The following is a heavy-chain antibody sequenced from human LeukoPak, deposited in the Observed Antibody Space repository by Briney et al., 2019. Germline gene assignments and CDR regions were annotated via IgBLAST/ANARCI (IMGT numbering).Heavy chain of an antibody. D-gene: IGHD6-13*01. V-gene: IGHV5-51*01. CDR1: GFTFSSYW. CDR3: ARLGSGDSSSWPPDYYYYYYMDV. Sequence: GGSLRLSCAASGFTFSSYWMSWVRQTPGKGLEWMGIIYPGDSDTRYSPSFQGQVTISADKSISTAYLQWSSLKASDTAMYYCARLGSGDSSSWPPDYYYYYYMDVWGKGTTVTVSS. J-gene: IGHJ6*03. CDR2: IYPGDSDT.